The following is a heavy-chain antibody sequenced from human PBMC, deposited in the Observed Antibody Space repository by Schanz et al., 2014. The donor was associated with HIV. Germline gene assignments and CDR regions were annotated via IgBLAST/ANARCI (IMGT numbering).Heavy chain of an antibody. CDR3: ARDVAGCSGTSCYSDAFDI. CDR2: TWYDGSNK. Sequence: QVQLVESGGGVVQPGRSLRLSCAASGFTFSSYVMHWVRQAPGKGLEWVTVTWYDGSNKYYADSVKGRFTISRDNSKNTLFLQMNSLRAEDTAVYFCARDVAGCSGTSCYSDAFDIWGQGTLVTVSS. CDR1: GFTFSSYV. J-gene: IGHJ3*02. V-gene: IGHV3-33*01. D-gene: IGHD2-2*01.